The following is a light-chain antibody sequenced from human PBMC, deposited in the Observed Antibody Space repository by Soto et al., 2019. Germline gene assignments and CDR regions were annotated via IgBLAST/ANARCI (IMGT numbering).Light chain of an antibody. CDR2: SND. CDR1: SSNIGSNT. CDR3: ATWNDILNNVI. V-gene: IGLV1-44*01. J-gene: IGLJ2*01. Sequence: QSVLTQSPSASGSSGQKVSISCSGSSSNIGSNTVNWYQLVPGTAPKLLIYSNDQRPSAVPGRFSGSKSGTSASLTISGLQSEDEAYYCCATWNDILNNVIFGGGTKLTVL.